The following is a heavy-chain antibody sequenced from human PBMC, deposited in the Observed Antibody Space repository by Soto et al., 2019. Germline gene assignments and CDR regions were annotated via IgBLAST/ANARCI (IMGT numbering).Heavy chain of an antibody. D-gene: IGHD4-17*01. V-gene: IGHV3-48*02. CDR3: ASLRGVTTNYYFDY. CDR2: ISSSSSTI. J-gene: IGHJ4*02. CDR1: GFTFSSYS. Sequence: EVQLVESGGGLVQPGGPLRLSCAASGFTFSSYSMNWVRQAPGKGLEWVSYISSSSSTIYYADSVKGRFTISRDNAKNSLYLQMNSLRDEDTAVYYCASLRGVTTNYYFDYWGQGTLVTVSS.